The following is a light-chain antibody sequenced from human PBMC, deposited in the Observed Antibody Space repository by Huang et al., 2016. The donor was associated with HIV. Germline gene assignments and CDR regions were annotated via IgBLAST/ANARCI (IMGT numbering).Light chain of an antibody. CDR1: ENMRKY. V-gene: IGKV1-39*01. CDR3: QQSYNAPRT. J-gene: IGKJ1*01. CDR2: AAS. Sequence: DIQMTQSPSSLSAFVGDKVTITCRASENMRKYLNWYQQKPGQAPNLLLYAASSLQSLVPSRFSGSGTGTDFNLTINSLQPEDYATYFCQQSYNAPRTFGQGTKVEIK.